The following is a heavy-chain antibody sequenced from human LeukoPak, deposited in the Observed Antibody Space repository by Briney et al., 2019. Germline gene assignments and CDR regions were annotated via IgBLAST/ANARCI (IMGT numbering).Heavy chain of an antibody. CDR3: AREVASAAFDY. CDR2: IKMDGSSA. CDR1: GFTFSGYW. V-gene: IGHV3-74*03. J-gene: IGHJ4*02. Sequence: SGGSLRLPCAASGFTFSGYWMHWVRQAPGKGLGWVSLIKMDGSSAMYADAVKGRYSISRDNAKNTLDLQMNSLRAEDTAVYFCAREVASAAFDYWGQGTPVTVSS. D-gene: IGHD5-12*01.